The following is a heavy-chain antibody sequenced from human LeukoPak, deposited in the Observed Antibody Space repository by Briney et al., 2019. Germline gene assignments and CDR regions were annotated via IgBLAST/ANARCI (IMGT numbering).Heavy chain of an antibody. V-gene: IGHV3-23*01. D-gene: IGHD3-22*01. CDR2: ISGSGGTA. Sequence: GGSLRLSCAASGFTFSSYAMSWVRQAPGKGLEWVSAISGSGGTAYYADSVKGRFTISRDNSKNTLYLQMNSLRAEDTAVYYCAKKGYYDRSGYYMYYFDHWGQGTLVTVSS. CDR3: AKKGYYDRSGYYMYYFDH. CDR1: GFTFSSYA. J-gene: IGHJ4*02.